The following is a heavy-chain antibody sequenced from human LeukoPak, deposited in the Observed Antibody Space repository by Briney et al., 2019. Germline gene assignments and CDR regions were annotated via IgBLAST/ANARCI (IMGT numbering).Heavy chain of an antibody. D-gene: IGHD4-17*01. CDR2: IWYDGSNK. CDR1: GFTFSSYG. Sequence: PGGSLRLSCAASGFTFSSYGMHWVRQAPGKGLEWVAVIWYDGSNKYYADSVKGRFTISRDNSKNTLYLQMNSLRAEDTAVYYCATSYGDYTDPSDYCGQGTLVTVSS. V-gene: IGHV3-33*01. CDR3: ATSYGDYTDPSDY. J-gene: IGHJ4*02.